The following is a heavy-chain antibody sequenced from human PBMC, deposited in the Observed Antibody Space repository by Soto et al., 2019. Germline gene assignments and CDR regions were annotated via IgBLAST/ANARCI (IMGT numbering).Heavy chain of an antibody. V-gene: IGHV1-69*02. CDR3: ARGAAARLPPDPNDPLYYYYMDV. Sequence: SVKVSCKASGGTFSSYTISWVRQAPGQGIEKKGRIIPILGIANYAQKFKGRVTITADKSTSTAYMELSSLRSEDTAVYYCARGAAARLPPDPNDPLYYYYMDVWGKGTTVTVSS. CDR2: IIPILGIA. J-gene: IGHJ6*03. CDR1: GGTFSSYT. D-gene: IGHD6-6*01.